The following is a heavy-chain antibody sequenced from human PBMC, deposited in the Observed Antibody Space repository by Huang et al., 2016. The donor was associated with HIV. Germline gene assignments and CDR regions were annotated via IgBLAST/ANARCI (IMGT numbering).Heavy chain of an antibody. J-gene: IGHJ4*02. V-gene: IGHV1-69*13. CDR2: IIPWHDTP. CDR1: GGTVSSFS. D-gene: IGHD5-18*01. CDR3: ARGVGNSNRGFDI. Sequence: QVQLVQSGAEMKKSGSSVKVSCKASGGTVSSFSFTWVRQAPGHGLEWMGGIIPWHDTPDLAQKFRGRVTLTADESTNTAFMELSGLTSQDTAVYYCARGVGNSNRGFDIWGQGTLVTVS.